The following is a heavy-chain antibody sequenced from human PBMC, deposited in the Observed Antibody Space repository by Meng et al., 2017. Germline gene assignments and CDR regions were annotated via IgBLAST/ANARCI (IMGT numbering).Heavy chain of an antibody. D-gene: IGHD6-19*01. V-gene: IGHV3-53*01. CDR2: IYSGGST. CDR1: GFSVTTSY. Sequence: EGRRAEAGGGLIQPGGSLRLSCTASGFSVTTSYMSWVRQAPGKGLEWVSVIYSGGSTYYADSVKGRFSISRDNSKNTLYLQMNSLRAEDTAVYFCARDSSSGWYHNYWGQGTLVTVSS. CDR3: ARDSSSGWYHNY. J-gene: IGHJ4*02.